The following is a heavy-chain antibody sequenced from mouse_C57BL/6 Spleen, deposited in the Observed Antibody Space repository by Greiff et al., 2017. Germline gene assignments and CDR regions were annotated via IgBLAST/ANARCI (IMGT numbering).Heavy chain of an antibody. V-gene: IGHV1-81*01. D-gene: IGHD2-2*01. CDR2: IYPRSGNT. Sequence: QVQLQQSGAELARPGASVKLSCKASGYTFTSYGISWVKQRTGQGLEWIGEIYPRSGNTYYNEKFKGKATLTADKSSSTAYMELRSLTSEDSAVYFCARSPRSTMVTTSHYYAMDYWGQGTSVTVSS. CDR3: ARSPRSTMVTTSHYYAMDY. J-gene: IGHJ4*01. CDR1: GYTFTSYG.